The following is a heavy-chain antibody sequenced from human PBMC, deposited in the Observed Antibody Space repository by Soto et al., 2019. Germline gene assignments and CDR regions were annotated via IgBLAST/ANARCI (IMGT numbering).Heavy chain of an antibody. J-gene: IGHJ3*02. CDR3: ARYDGHQGYSYGSAAFDI. Sequence: QVQLVQSGAEVKNPGSSVKVSCKASGGTFSSYAISWVRQAPGQGLEWMGGIIPIFGTANYAQKFQGRVTINADESTSTAYMVLSSLRSEDTAVYYCARYDGHQGYSYGSAAFDIWGQGTMVTVSS. CDR2: IIPIFGTA. CDR1: GGTFSSYA. D-gene: IGHD5-18*01. V-gene: IGHV1-69*01.